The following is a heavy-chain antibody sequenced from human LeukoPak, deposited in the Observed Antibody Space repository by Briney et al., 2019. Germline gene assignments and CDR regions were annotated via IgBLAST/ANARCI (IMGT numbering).Heavy chain of an antibody. Sequence: SETLSLTCAVYGGSFSGYYWSWIRQPPGKGLEWIGEINHSGSTNYNPSLKSRVIISVDTSKNQFSLKLSSVTAADTAVYYCARAGVGSSSSKEGMFDYWGQGTLVTVSS. J-gene: IGHJ4*02. CDR3: ARAGVGSSSSKEGMFDY. CDR2: INHSGST. V-gene: IGHV4-34*01. D-gene: IGHD6-6*01. CDR1: GGSFSGYY.